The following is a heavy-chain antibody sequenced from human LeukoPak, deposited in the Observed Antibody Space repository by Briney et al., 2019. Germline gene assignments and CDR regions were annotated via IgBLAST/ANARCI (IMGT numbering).Heavy chain of an antibody. J-gene: IGHJ6*03. CDR3: ARGLYYMDV. Sequence: GGSLRLSCAASEFTFNSHTMAWVRQSPGQGLEFVSYISGSGSVIYYADSVKGRFTISRDNAKNSLHLQMNSLRAEDTAVYYCARGLYYMDVWGKGTTVTVSS. V-gene: IGHV3-48*01. CDR2: ISGSGSVI. CDR1: EFTFNSHT.